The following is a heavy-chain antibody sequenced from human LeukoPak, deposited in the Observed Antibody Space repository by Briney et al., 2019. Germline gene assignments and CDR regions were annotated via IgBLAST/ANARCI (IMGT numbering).Heavy chain of an antibody. Sequence: SETLSLTCTVSGGSISSSSYYWGWIRQPPGKGLEWIGSIYYSGSTYYNPSLKSRVTISVDTSRNQFSLKLSSVTAADTAVYYCARSYGDFIFDYWGQGTLVTVSS. V-gene: IGHV4-39*01. CDR3: ARSYGDFIFDY. J-gene: IGHJ4*02. D-gene: IGHD4-17*01. CDR2: IYYSGST. CDR1: GGSISSSSYY.